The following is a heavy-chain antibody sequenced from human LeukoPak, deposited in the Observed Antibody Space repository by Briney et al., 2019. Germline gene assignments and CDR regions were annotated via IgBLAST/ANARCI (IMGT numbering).Heavy chain of an antibody. CDR3: AKEFGYYGSGSYPYYFDY. CDR2: IRYDGSNK. J-gene: IGHJ4*02. CDR1: GFTFSSYG. Sequence: PGGSLRLSCAATGFTFSSYGMSWVRKAPGKGLEWVAFIRYDGSNKYYADSVKGRFTISRDNSKNTLYLQMNSLRAEDTAVYYCAKEFGYYGSGSYPYYFDYWGQGTLVTVSS. D-gene: IGHD3-10*01. V-gene: IGHV3-30*02.